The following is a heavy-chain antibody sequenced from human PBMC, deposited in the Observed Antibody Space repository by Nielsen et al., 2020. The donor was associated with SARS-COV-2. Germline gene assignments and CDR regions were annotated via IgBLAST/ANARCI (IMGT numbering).Heavy chain of an antibody. Sequence: SETLSLTCTVSGGSISSGGYYWSWIRQHPGKGLEWIGYIYYSGSTYYNPSLKSRVTISVDTSKNQFSLKLSSVTAADTAVYYCARPRDSSGYYDYWGQGTLVTVSS. CDR1: GGSISSGGYY. CDR2: IYYSGST. J-gene: IGHJ4*02. D-gene: IGHD3-22*01. CDR3: ARPRDSSGYYDY. V-gene: IGHV4-31*03.